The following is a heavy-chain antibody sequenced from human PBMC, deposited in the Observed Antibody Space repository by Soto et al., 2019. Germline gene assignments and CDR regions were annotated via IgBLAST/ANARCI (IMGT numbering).Heavy chain of an antibody. J-gene: IGHJ4*02. Sequence: ASVKVSCKPSGYKFTSYGISWVRQAPGQGLEWMGWINANKGNTEYAKNFQDRVTMTTDTSTSTVYMELRSLRSEDTAVYFCGRDKGSGLDYWGQGTLVTVSS. CDR3: GRDKGSGLDY. V-gene: IGHV1-18*04. D-gene: IGHD3-10*01. CDR1: GYKFTSYG. CDR2: INANKGNT.